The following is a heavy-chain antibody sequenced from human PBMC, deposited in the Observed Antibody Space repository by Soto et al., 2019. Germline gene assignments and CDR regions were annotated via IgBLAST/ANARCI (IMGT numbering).Heavy chain of an antibody. J-gene: IGHJ4*02. Sequence: SETLSLTCTVSGGSISSGGYYWSWIRQHPGKGLEWIGYIYYSGSTYYNPSLKSRVTISVDTSKNQFSLKLSSVTAADTAVYYCARQSSVREVPYYYDSSGYYLDYWGQGTLVTVSS. CDR1: GGSISSGGYY. CDR2: IYYSGST. V-gene: IGHV4-31*03. CDR3: ARQSSVREVPYYYDSSGYYLDY. D-gene: IGHD3-22*01.